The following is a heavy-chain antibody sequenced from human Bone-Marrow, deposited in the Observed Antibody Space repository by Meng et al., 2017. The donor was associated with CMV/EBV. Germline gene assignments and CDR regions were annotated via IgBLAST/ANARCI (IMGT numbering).Heavy chain of an antibody. CDR3: ARTLWRHADY. CDR2: NSSSSSYI. V-gene: IGHV3-21*01. CDR1: GFTFSSYS. D-gene: IGHD5-18*01. J-gene: IGHJ4*02. Sequence: GGSLRLSCAASGFTFSSYSMNWVRQAPGKGLEWVSSNSSSSSYIYYADSVKGRFTISRDNAKNSLYLQMNSLRAEDTAVYYCARTLWRHADYWGQGTLVTVSS.